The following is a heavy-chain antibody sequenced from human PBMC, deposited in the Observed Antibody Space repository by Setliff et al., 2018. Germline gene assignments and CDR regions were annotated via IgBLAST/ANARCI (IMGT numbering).Heavy chain of an antibody. V-gene: IGHV3-30-3*01. CDR2: ISYDGSNK. J-gene: IGHJ4*02. Sequence: PGGSLRLSCAASGFTFSSYWMSWVRQAPGKGLEWVAVISYDGSNKYYADSVKGRFTISRDNSKNTLYLQMNSLRAEDTAVYYCARGLVSYVYWGQGTLVTVSS. D-gene: IGHD6-6*01. CDR3: ARGLVSYVY. CDR1: GFTFSSYW.